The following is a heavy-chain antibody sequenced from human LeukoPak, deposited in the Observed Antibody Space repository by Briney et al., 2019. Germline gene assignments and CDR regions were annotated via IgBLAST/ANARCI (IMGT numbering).Heavy chain of an antibody. Sequence: PGGSLRLSCAASGFAFSSYDMKWVRQAPGKGLEWVSFISTTSTYIYYADSVKGRFTVSRDNSKNLLYLQMDSLRVEDTAVYYCARAGTCSSTSCDGGIEYWGQGTLVTVSS. CDR3: ARAGTCSSTSCDGGIEY. D-gene: IGHD2-2*01. CDR1: GFAFSSYD. J-gene: IGHJ4*02. V-gene: IGHV3-21*06. CDR2: ISTTSTYI.